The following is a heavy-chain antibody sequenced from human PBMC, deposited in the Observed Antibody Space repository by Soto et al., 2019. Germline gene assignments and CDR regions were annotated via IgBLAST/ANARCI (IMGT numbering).Heavy chain of an antibody. J-gene: IGHJ6*02. V-gene: IGHV1-2*04. CDR2: INPNSGGT. CDR3: ARSPAPTMVREYREGTDV. CDR1: GYTFTDYY. Sequence: QVQLVQSGAEVKKPGASVKVSCKASGYTFTDYYIHWVRQAPGQGLEWMGWINPNSGGTNTAQKFPGWVALTWDTSIRTAYMELSRLKSDDTAVFFCARSPAPTMVREYREGTDVWGQGTTVTVSS. D-gene: IGHD3-10*01.